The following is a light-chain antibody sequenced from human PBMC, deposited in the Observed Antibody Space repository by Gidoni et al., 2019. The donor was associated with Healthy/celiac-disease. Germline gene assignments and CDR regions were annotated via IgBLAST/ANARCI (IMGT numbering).Light chain of an antibody. CDR2: GAS. J-gene: IGKJ2*03. V-gene: IGKV3-20*01. Sequence: EIVLTQSPGTLSLSPGERATLSCRASQSVSSSYLAWYQQKPGQAPRLLIYGASSRATGIPDRFSGSGSGTDFTLTISRLEPEDFAVYYCQQYGRHQGSFGQGTKLEIK. CDR3: QQYGRHQGS. CDR1: QSVSSSY.